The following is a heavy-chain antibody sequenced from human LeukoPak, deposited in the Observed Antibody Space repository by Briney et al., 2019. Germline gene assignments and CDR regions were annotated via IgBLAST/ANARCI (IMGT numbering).Heavy chain of an antibody. D-gene: IGHD6-19*01. CDR1: GYTFTSYG. V-gene: IGHV1-18*01. J-gene: IGHJ4*02. Sequence: GASVKVSCKASGYTFTSYGISWVRQAPGQGLEWVGWISAYNGNTNYAQKLQGRVTMTTDTSTSTAYMELRSLRSDDTAVYYCARDLSLKTKQWLVLGYWGQGTLVTASS. CDR3: ARDLSLKTKQWLVLGY. CDR2: ISAYNGNT.